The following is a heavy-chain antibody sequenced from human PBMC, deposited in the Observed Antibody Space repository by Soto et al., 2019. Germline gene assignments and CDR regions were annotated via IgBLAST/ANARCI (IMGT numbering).Heavy chain of an antibody. Sequence: GGSLRLSCAASGFTFSSYGMHWVRQAPGKGLEWVAGIWYDGSNKYYADSVKGRFTISRDNSKNTLYLQMNSLRAEDTAVYYCARSYYRDSSAYYYDYWGQGALVTVSS. CDR2: IWYDGSNK. CDR3: ARSYYRDSSAYYYDY. D-gene: IGHD3-22*01. CDR1: GFTFSSYG. V-gene: IGHV3-33*01. J-gene: IGHJ4*02.